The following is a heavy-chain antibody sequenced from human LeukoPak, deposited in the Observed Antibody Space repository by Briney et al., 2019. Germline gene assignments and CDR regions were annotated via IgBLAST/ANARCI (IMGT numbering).Heavy chain of an antibody. CDR2: ISASGDYT. CDR3: AKDPNGDYVGAFDS. V-gene: IGHV3-23*01. J-gene: IGHJ3*02. D-gene: IGHD4-17*01. Sequence: PGGSLRLSCAASGFTFSAYAVIWVRQAPGKGLEWVSAISASGDYTHYADSVKGRFDISRDNSKNTVYLRMSSLRAEDAALYYCAKDPNGDYVGAFDSWGQGTTVIVSS. CDR1: GFTFSAYA.